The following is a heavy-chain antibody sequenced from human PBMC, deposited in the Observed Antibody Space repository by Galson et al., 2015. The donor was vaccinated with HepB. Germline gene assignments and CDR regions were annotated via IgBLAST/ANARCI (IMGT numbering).Heavy chain of an antibody. J-gene: IGHJ3*02. CDR1: GFTFNKYA. CDR3: ARAPSNLGATFDI. CDR2: ISYDGSKE. Sequence: SLRLPCAASGFTFNKYAMHWVRHAPGKGLEWVTVISYDGSKEYHEDSMKGRFTISRDESKSKLYLQMSSLRAEDTALYYCARAPSNLGATFDIWGQGTLVTVSS. V-gene: IGHV3-30*15. D-gene: IGHD1-14*01.